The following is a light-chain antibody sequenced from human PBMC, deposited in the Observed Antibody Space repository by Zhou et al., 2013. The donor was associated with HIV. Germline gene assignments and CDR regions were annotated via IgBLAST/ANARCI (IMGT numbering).Light chain of an antibody. CDR1: QSVGRW. CDR3: QQYNGYLYT. J-gene: IGKJ2*01. Sequence: DIQMTQSPSTLSASVGDRVTITCRASQSVGRWLAWYQQKPGKAPKLLIYEASSLHSGVPSRFSGSGSGTEFTLTISSLQPDDFATYYCQQYNGYLYTFGQGTKLEIK. V-gene: IGKV1-5*03. CDR2: EAS.